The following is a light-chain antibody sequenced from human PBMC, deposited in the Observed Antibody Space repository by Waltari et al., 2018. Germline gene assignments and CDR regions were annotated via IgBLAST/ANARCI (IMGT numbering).Light chain of an antibody. Sequence: QSVLTQPPSASGTPGPRVTISCSGSSSTIGKNTVHWYQQLPGTSPQLVIYFNDQRPSGVPDRFSGSKSGTSASLAISGLQSEDEADFHCAVWDDSLNGLIFGGGTKLTVL. CDR3: AVWDDSLNGLI. J-gene: IGLJ2*01. CDR2: FND. CDR1: SSTIGKNT. V-gene: IGLV1-44*01.